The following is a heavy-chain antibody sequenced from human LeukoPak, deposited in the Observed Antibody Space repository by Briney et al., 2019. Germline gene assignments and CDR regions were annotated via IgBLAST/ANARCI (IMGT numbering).Heavy chain of an antibody. J-gene: IGHJ4*02. CDR3: ARGGTYVLRFLEWLFHFDY. V-gene: IGHV3-48*02. D-gene: IGHD3-3*01. Sequence: QPGGSLRLSCAASGFTFSSYSMNWVRQAPGKGLEWVSYISSSSSTIYYADSVKGRFTISRDNAKNSLYLQMNSLRDEDTAVYYCARGGTYVLRFLEWLFHFDYWGQGTLVTVSS. CDR1: GFTFSSYS. CDR2: ISSSSSTI.